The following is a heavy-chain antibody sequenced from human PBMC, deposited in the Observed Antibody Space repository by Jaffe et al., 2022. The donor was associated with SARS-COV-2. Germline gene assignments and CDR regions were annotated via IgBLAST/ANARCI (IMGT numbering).Heavy chain of an antibody. J-gene: IGHJ2*01. D-gene: IGHD5-18*01. CDR2: IATDTGIP. V-gene: IGHV7-4-1*02. CDR1: GYTFKLYA. Sequence: QVQLMQSGSELREFGASVKVSCKASGYTFKLYAMNWVRQAPGQGLEWVGWIATDTGIPTYAQGFTGRFVFSLDTSVSTAYLQISSLKAEDTAVYYCARKRGDTAKDWYFDLWGRGTLVTVSS. CDR3: ARKRGDTAKDWYFDL.